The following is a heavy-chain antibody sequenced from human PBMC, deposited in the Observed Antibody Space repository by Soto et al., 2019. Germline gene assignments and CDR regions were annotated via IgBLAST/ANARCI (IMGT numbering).Heavy chain of an antibody. V-gene: IGHV1-46*01. CDR1: GYTFTSYY. D-gene: IGHD7-27*01. J-gene: IGHJ4*02. CDR3: ARDREKWGFFDY. Sequence: ASVKVSCKASGYTFTSYYMHCVRQAPGQGLEWMGIINPSGGSTSYAQKFQGRVTMTRDTSTSTVYMELSSLRSEDTAVYYCARDREKWGFFDYWXQGTLVTVSS. CDR2: INPSGGST.